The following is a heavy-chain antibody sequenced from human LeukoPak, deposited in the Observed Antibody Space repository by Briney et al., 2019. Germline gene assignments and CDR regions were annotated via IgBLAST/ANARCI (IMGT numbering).Heavy chain of an antibody. J-gene: IGHJ6*03. V-gene: IGHV3-21*01. D-gene: IGHD6-13*01. CDR2: ISSSSSYI. CDR3: ARHPRIAAAGFYMDV. CDR1: GFTFSSYS. Sequence: GGSLRLSCAASGFTFSSYSMTWVRQAPGKGLEWVSSISSSSSYIYYADSVKGRFTTSRDNAKNSLYLQMNSLRAEDTAVYYCARHPRIAAAGFYMDVWGKGTTVTVSS.